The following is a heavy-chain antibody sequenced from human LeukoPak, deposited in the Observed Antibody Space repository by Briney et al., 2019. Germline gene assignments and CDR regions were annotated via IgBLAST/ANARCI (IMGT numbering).Heavy chain of an antibody. CDR2: IFYSGST. J-gene: IGHJ4*02. V-gene: IGHV4-30-4*08. D-gene: IGHD2-21*02. CDR3: AGAGGGDQLFDY. Sequence: SETLSLTCTVSGGSISSSSYYWGWIRQPPGKGLEWIGYIFYSGSTYYNPSLKSRVTISEDTPKKQFSLKLTSVTAADTAVYYCAGAGGGDQLFDYWGQGILVIVSS. CDR1: GGSISSSSYY.